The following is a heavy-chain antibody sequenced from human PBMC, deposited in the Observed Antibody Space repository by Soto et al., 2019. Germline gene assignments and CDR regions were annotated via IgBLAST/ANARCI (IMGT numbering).Heavy chain of an antibody. Sequence: GGSLRLSCAASGFTFISYNMNWVRQAPGKGLEWVSSISSSSTYIYCADSVKGRFTISRDNANNSLYLQMNSLRAEDTAVYYCARALSALPDYWGQVTLVTVSS. CDR3: ARALSALPDY. V-gene: IGHV3-21*01. CDR2: ISSSSTYI. CDR1: GFTFISYN. J-gene: IGHJ4*02. D-gene: IGHD6-6*01.